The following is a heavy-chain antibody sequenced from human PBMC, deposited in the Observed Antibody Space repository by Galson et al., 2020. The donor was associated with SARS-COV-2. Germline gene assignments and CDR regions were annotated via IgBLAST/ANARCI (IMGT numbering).Heavy chain of an antibody. CDR2: MRSDRYGGTP. Sequence: GGSLRLSCTTSGFTFADYTMAWVRQAPGKGLEWVGLMRSDRYGGTPEYAASVKGRFFMSRDESKKIAHLQVNSLTTEDTAVYYCVRVDLKVGTLDFGYWGQGTLVTVSS. D-gene: IGHD1-26*01. CDR1: GFTFADYT. J-gene: IGHJ4*02. V-gene: IGHV3-49*04. CDR3: VRVDLKVGTLDFGY.